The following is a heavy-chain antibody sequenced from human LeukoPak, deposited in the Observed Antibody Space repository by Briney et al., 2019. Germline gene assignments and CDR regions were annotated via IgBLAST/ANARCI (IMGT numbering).Heavy chain of an antibody. D-gene: IGHD3-10*01. Sequence: SETLSLTCTVSAGSISSYYWSWIRQPPGKGLEWIGYIYYSGSTNYNPSLKSRVTISVDTSKNQFSLKLSSVTAADTAVYYCARGDVLLCFGELLGDQTFDYWGQGTLVTVSS. V-gene: IGHV4-59*08. CDR1: AGSISSYY. J-gene: IGHJ4*02. CDR2: IYYSGST. CDR3: ARGDVLLCFGELLGDQTFDY.